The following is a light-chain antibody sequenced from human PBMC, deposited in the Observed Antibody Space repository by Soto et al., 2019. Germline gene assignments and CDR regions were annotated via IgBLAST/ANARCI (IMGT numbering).Light chain of an antibody. V-gene: IGKV1-5*01. CDR1: RSINRW. CDR2: DAS. Sequence: DIQMTQSPSTLSASVGDRVTITCPASRSINRWLAWYQQKPGKAPKLIISDASNLENGVPSRFSGSGSGTEFTLTISSLQSDDFATYYCQQYSAYWTFGQGTKVEIK. CDR3: QQYSAYWT. J-gene: IGKJ1*01.